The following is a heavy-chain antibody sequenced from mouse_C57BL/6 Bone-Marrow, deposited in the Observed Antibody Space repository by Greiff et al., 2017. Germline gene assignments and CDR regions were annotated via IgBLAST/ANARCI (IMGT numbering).Heavy chain of an antibody. Sequence: EVKLLESGGGLVQPGGSMKLSCVASGFTFSNYWMNWVRQSPEKGLEWVAQIRLKSDNYATHYAESVKGRFTISRDDSKSSVHLQMNNLRAEDTGIYYCTLYYGNYVGFAYWGQGTLVTVSA. J-gene: IGHJ3*01. CDR2: IRLKSDNYAT. V-gene: IGHV6-3*01. CDR1: GFTFSNYW. D-gene: IGHD2-1*01. CDR3: TLYYGNYVGFAY.